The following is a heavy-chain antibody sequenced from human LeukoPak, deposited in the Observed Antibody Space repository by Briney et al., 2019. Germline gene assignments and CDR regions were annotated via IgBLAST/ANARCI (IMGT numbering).Heavy chain of an antibody. CDR1: GGSISSYY. Sequence: PSETLSLTCTVSGGSISSYYWSWIRQPPGKGLEWIGYIYYSGSTNYNPSLKSRVTISVDTSKNQFSLKLSSVTAADTAVYYCARHGNIAAAGRGLFDYWGQGTLVTVSS. CDR2: IYYSGST. V-gene: IGHV4-59*08. D-gene: IGHD6-13*01. J-gene: IGHJ4*02. CDR3: ARHGNIAAAGRGLFDY.